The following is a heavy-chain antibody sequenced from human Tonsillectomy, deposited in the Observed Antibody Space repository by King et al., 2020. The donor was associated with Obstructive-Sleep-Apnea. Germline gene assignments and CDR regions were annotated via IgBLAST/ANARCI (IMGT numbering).Heavy chain of an antibody. CDR2: MYYIGNT. D-gene: IGHD4-17*01. V-gene: IGHV4-59*08. J-gene: IGHJ4*02. Sequence: QLQESGPGLVKPSETLSLTCTVSGGSISNYYWSWIRQPPGKGLEWIGYMYYIGNTNFNPSLKSRVTISADTSKIQFSLRLSSVTAADTAVYYCARHRGVEDYGDYGDYFDYWGQGTLVTVSS. CDR1: GGSISNYY. CDR3: ARHRGVEDYGDYGDYFDY.